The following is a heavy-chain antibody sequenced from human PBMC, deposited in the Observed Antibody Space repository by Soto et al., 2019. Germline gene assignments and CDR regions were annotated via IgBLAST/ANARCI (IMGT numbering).Heavy chain of an antibody. CDR1: GYTFTSYG. V-gene: IGHV1-18*01. J-gene: IGHJ6*02. CDR2: ISAYNGNT. CDR3: ARVPITIFGATGMVV. D-gene: IGHD3-3*01. Sequence: ASVKVSCKASGYTFTSYGISWVRQAPGQGLEWMGWISAYNGNTNYAQKLQGRVTMTTDTSTSTAYMELRRLRSDDTAVYYCARVPITIFGATGMVVLGQWITVSVS.